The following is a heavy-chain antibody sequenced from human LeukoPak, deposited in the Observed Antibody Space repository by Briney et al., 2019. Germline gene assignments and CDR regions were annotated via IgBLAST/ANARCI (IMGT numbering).Heavy chain of an antibody. J-gene: IGHJ4*02. V-gene: IGHV1-2*02. CDR3: ARNPVRGVIIGAY. D-gene: IGHD3-10*01. Sequence: ASVKVSCKASGYTFTGYYMHWARQAPGQGLEWMGWINPNSGGTNYAQKFQGRVTMTRDTSISTAYMELSRLRSDDTAVYYCARNPVRGVIIGAYWGRGTLVTVSS. CDR2: INPNSGGT. CDR1: GYTFTGYY.